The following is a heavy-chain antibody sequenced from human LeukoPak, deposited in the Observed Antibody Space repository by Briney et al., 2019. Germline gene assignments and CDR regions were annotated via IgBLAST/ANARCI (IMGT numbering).Heavy chain of an antibody. V-gene: IGHV4-59*01. CDR3: ARKRSDGGNLSFDY. J-gene: IGHJ4*02. D-gene: IGHD4-23*01. CDR1: GGSISSYY. CDR2: IYYNGST. Sequence: KSSETLSLTCTVSGGSISSYYWSWIRQPPGKGLEWIGYIYYNGSTNYNPSLKSRVTISVDTSKNQFSLKLSSVTAADTAVYYCARKRSDGGNLSFDYWGQGTLVTVSS.